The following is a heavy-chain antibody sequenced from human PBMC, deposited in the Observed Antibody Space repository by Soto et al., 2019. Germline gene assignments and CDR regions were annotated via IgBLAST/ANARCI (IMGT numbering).Heavy chain of an antibody. J-gene: IGHJ6*02. CDR1: GYTFTSYY. V-gene: IGHV1-46*01. CDR3: ARGGSFSSSSGGYYYYGMDV. Sequence: ASVKVSCKTSGYTFTSYYMHWVRQAPGQGLEWMGIINPSGGSTSYAQKFQGRVTMTRDTSTSTVYMELSSLRSEDTAVYYCARGGSFSSSSGGYYYYGMDVWGQGTTVTVSS. D-gene: IGHD1-26*01. CDR2: INPSGGST.